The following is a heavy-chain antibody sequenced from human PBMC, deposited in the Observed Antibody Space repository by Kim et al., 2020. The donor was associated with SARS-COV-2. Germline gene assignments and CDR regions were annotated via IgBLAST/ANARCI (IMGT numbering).Heavy chain of an antibody. V-gene: IGHV3-23*01. Sequence: GGSLRLSCAASGFTFSSYAMSWVRQAPGKGLEWVSAISGSGGSTYYADSVKGRFTISRDNSKNTLYLQMNSLRAEDTAVYYCAKADMYYYGSALTIDYWGQGTLVTVSS. CDR1: GFTFSSYA. J-gene: IGHJ4*02. D-gene: IGHD3-10*01. CDR3: AKADMYYYGSALTIDY. CDR2: ISGSGGST.